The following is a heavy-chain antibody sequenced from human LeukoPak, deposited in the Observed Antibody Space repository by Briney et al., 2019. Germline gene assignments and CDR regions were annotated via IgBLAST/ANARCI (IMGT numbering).Heavy chain of an antibody. Sequence: GESLKISCKHSGYSFPTYCVGWVRQMPGKGLEWMGIIYPDDSDTRYSPSFQGQVTISADKSISTAYLQWSSLKASDTAMYYCARLLEMATIGAFDIWGQGTMVTVSS. CDR3: ARLLEMATIGAFDI. V-gene: IGHV5-51*01. CDR2: IYPDDSDT. D-gene: IGHD5-24*01. J-gene: IGHJ3*02. CDR1: GYSFPTYC.